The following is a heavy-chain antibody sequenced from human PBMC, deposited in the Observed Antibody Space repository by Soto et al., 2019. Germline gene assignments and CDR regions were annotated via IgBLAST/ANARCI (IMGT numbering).Heavy chain of an antibody. Sequence: QVQLQESAPGLVKPSETLSLTCTVSGGSISSYYWSWIRQPPGKGLEWIGYIYYSGSTNYNPSLKSRVTISVDTSNNQFSLKLSSVTAADTAVYYCARDPNSYYFDYWGQGTLVTVSS. CDR2: IYYSGST. CDR1: GGSISSYY. D-gene: IGHD1-1*01. V-gene: IGHV4-59*01. J-gene: IGHJ4*02. CDR3: ARDPNSYYFDY.